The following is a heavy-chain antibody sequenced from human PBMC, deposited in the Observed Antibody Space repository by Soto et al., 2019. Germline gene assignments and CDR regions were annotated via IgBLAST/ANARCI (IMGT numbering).Heavy chain of an antibody. CDR3: ARDWKMTASQGTAYDI. D-gene: IGHD2-21*02. Sequence: GASVKVSCKASGYTFTSYAMHWVRQAPGQRLEWMGWINAGNGNTKYSQKFQGRVTITRDTSASTAYMELSSLRSEDTAIYYCARDWKMTASQGTAYDIWGQGTMVTV. CDR2: INAGNGNT. V-gene: IGHV1-3*01. CDR1: GYTFTSYA. J-gene: IGHJ3*02.